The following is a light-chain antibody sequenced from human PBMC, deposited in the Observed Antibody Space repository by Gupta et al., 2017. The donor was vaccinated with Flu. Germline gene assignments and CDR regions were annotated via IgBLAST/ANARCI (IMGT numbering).Light chain of an antibody. CDR2: SNS. CDR1: SANIWPSHY. V-gene: IGLV1-40*01. CDR3: QSYDSSLSGSV. Sequence: SANIWPSHYVHWYQQQPGTAPKLLIYSNSKRPSGVPDRFSGSKSGTSVSLAITGVQAEDEADYYCQSYDSSLSGSVFGGGTKLTVL. J-gene: IGLJ3*02.